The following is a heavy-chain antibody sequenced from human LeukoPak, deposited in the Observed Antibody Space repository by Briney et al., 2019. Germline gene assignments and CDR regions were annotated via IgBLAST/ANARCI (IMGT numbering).Heavy chain of an antibody. CDR2: INHNGNVN. J-gene: IGHJ6*02. V-gene: IGHV3-7*03. Sequence: GGSLRLSCAASGFVFSTYGMHWVRQAPGKGLEWVASINHNGNVNYYVDSVKGRFTISRDNAKNSLYLQMSNLRAEDTAVYFCARGGGLDVWGQGATVTVSS. CDR3: ARGGGLDV. CDR1: GFVFSTYG. D-gene: IGHD3-16*01.